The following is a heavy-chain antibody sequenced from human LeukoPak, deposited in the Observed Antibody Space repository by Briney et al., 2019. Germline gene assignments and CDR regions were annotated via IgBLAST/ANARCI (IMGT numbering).Heavy chain of an antibody. CDR3: DLLLAAAAGAWFDP. V-gene: IGHV4-30-4*08. CDR1: GGSISSGDYY. CDR2: IYYSGST. J-gene: IGHJ5*02. Sequence: SQTLSLTCTVSGGSISSGDYYWSWIRQPPGKGLEWIGYIYYSGSTYYNPSLKSRVTISVDTSKNQFSLKPSSGTAAHTAVYYCDLLLAAAAGAWFDPLGQGTLVTVSS. D-gene: IGHD6-13*01.